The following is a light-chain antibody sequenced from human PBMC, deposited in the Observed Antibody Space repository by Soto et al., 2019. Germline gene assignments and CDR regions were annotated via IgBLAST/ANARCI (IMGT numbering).Light chain of an antibody. CDR1: ESISNW. V-gene: IGKV1-5*01. Sequence: DIQLTQSPSTLSASVGDRVTINCRASESISNWLAWYQQKPGKAPKLLIYDAFSLKSGVTSRFTSSFSGTEFTLTISSLQSEDSATYYYKHDSGYWMFGQGTEVEV. CDR3: KHDSGYWM. J-gene: IGKJ1*01. CDR2: DAF.